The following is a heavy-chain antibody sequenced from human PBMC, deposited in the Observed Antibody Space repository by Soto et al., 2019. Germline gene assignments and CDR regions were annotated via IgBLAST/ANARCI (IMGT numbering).Heavy chain of an antibody. CDR3: ARKIYAYVWGGYHRGPNFDY. J-gene: IGHJ4*02. CDR1: GGSFSGYY. Sequence: SETLSLTCAVYGGSFSGYYWSWIRQPPGKGLEWIGEINHSGSTNYNPSLKSRVTISVDTSKNQFSLKLSSVTAADTAVYYCARKIYAYVWGGYHRGPNFDYWGQGTLVTVSS. D-gene: IGHD3-16*02. CDR2: INHSGST. V-gene: IGHV4-34*01.